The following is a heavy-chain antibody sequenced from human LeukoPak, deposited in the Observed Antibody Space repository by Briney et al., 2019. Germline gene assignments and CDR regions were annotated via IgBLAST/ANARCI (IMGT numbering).Heavy chain of an antibody. CDR3: TTTGDTIYDAFDI. Sequence: GGSLRLSCAASGFTFSVSAMHWVRQASGKGLEWVGRIRSKANNYATAYAASVKGRFTISRDDSKNTAYLQMNSLKTEGTAVYYCTTTGDTIYDAFDIWGQGTMVTVSS. J-gene: IGHJ3*02. V-gene: IGHV3-73*01. CDR1: GFTFSVSA. D-gene: IGHD3-3*01. CDR2: IRSKANNYAT.